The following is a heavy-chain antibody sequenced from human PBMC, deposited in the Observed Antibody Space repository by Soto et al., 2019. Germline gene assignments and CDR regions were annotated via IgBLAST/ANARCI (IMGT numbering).Heavy chain of an antibody. V-gene: IGHV1-2*04. J-gene: IGHJ6*02. Sequence: ASVKVSCKASGYTFTGYYMHWVRQAPGQGLEWMGWINPNSGGTNYAQKFQGWVTMTRDTSISTAYMELSRLRFDDTAVYYCARGGSSLYYYYGMDVWGQGTTVTVSS. CDR2: INPNSGGT. CDR3: ARGGSSLYYYYGMDV. D-gene: IGHD1-26*01. CDR1: GYTFTGYY.